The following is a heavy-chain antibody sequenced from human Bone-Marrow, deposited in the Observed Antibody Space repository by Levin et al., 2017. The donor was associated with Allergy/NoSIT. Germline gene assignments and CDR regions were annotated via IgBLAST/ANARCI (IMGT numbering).Heavy chain of an antibody. Sequence: ETLSLTCAASGFTFSNAWMTWVRQAPGRGLEWVGRIKSKTDGGTTDYAAPVKGRVTISRDDSKNTLYLQLNSLKTEDSAVYYCTAVTAPGTLGYWGQGTLVTVSS. J-gene: IGHJ4*02. V-gene: IGHV3-15*01. CDR2: IKSKTDGGTT. CDR3: TAVTAPGTLGY. D-gene: IGHD6-13*01. CDR1: GFTFSNAW.